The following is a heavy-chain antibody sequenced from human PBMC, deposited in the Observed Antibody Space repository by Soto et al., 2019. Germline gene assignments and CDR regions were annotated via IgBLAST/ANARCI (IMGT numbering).Heavy chain of an antibody. V-gene: IGHV6-1*01. Sequence: SQTLSLTCGISGDSVSSNSVAWNWIRQSPSRGLGWLGRTYYKSKWYNDYAVSVKSRITINRDTSKNQFSLQLNSVTPEDTAVYYCARATYDAWLVRDYYYMDVWGKGTTVTVSS. J-gene: IGHJ6*03. CDR2: TYYKSKWYN. D-gene: IGHD6-19*01. CDR1: GDSVSSNSVA. CDR3: ARATYDAWLVRDYYYMDV.